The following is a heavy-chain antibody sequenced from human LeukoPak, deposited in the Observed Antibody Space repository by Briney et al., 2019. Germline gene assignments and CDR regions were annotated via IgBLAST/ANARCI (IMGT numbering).Heavy chain of an antibody. Sequence: ASVKVSCKASGGTFISYAISWVRQAPGQGLEWMGGIIPIFGTANYAQKFQGRVTITADESTSTAYMELSSLRSEDTAVYYCARAGSYSGSYWRYYYYGMDVWGQGTTVTVSS. CDR2: IIPIFGTA. CDR1: GGTFISYA. CDR3: ARAGSYSGSYWRYYYYGMDV. D-gene: IGHD1-26*01. V-gene: IGHV1-69*13. J-gene: IGHJ6*02.